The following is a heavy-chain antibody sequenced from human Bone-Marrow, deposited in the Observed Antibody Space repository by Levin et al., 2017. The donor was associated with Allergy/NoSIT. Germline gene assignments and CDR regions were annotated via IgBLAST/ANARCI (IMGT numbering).Heavy chain of an antibody. CDR1: GFTVNTYG. Sequence: GESLKISCEASGFTVNTYGLHWVRQSPGKGLEWVAVDWSDGSSHYFTDSVKGRFIISRDDSKNTLYLQMNSLRAEDSAVYYCARTECIVPTVPGCLFYHYAMDVWGQGTTVTVSS. CDR3: ARTECIVPTVPGCLFYHYAMDV. J-gene: IGHJ6*02. V-gene: IGHV3-33*03. D-gene: IGHD2-2*01. CDR2: DWSDGSSH.